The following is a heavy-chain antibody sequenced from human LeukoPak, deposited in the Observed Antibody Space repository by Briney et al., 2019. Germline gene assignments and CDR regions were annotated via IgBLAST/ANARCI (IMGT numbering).Heavy chain of an antibody. CDR2: INSDGSSK. CDR1: GFTFSSYW. Sequence: GGSLRLSCGASGFTFSSYWMHWVRQAPGKGLVWVSRINSDGSSKSYADSVKGRSTISRDNAKNTLYLQMNSLRAEDTAVYYCARVNSGATYYFDYWGQGTLVTVCS. D-gene: IGHD1-26*01. CDR3: ARVNSGATYYFDY. V-gene: IGHV3-74*01. J-gene: IGHJ4*02.